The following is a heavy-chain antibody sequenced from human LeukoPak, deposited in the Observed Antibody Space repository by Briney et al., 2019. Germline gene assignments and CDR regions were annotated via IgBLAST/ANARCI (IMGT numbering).Heavy chain of an antibody. Sequence: SETLSLTCTVSGGSISSSSYYWGWIRQPPGKGLEWIGSIYYSGSTYYNPSLKSRVTISVDTSKNQFSLKLSSVTAADTAVYYCARQPYITMIVVVMGLSYFDYWGQGTLVTVSS. CDR1: GGSISSSSYY. V-gene: IGHV4-39*01. CDR2: IYYSGST. D-gene: IGHD3-22*01. J-gene: IGHJ4*02. CDR3: ARQPYITMIVVVMGLSYFDY.